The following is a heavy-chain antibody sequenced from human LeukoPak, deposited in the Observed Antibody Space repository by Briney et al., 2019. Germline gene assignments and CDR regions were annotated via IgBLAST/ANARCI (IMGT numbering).Heavy chain of an antibody. CDR1: GFPFSSYA. Sequence: GGSLTPSCAASGFPFSSYAMHWVRQAPGKGLEYVSAISSNGGSTYYANSVKGRFTISRDNSKNTLYLQMGSLRAEDMAVYYCARSALRFLECLLLFDYWGQGTLVTVSS. D-gene: IGHD3-3*01. CDR3: ARSALRFLECLLLFDY. V-gene: IGHV3-64*01. J-gene: IGHJ4*02. CDR2: ISSNGGST.